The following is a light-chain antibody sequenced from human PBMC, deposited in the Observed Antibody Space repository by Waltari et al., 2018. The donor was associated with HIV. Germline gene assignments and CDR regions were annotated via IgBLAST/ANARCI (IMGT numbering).Light chain of an antibody. CDR2: WAS. J-gene: IGKJ3*01. V-gene: IGKV4-1*01. CDR3: QQYYSSPWN. Sequence: DIVMTQAPDSLAVYMGERTTINCKSSNSVLFSSNNRNHLAWYQQKPGQPPRLLIYWASTRESGVPDRFSGSGSVTDFTLTISSLQAEDVAVYYCQQYYSSPWNFGPGTKVDIK. CDR1: NSVLFSSNNRNH.